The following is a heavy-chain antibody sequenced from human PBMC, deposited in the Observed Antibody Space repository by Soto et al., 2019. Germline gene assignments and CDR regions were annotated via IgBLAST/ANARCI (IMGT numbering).Heavy chain of an antibody. J-gene: IGHJ4*02. CDR2: IWYDGSNK. Sequence: GGSLRLSCAASGFTLSSYGMHWVRQAPGKGMEWVAVIWYDGSNKYYADSVKGRFTISRNNSKNTLYLQMTSLRAEDTAVYYCSRDEFWGSSPRSQDFVYRGPGTLGTVFS. CDR3: SRDEFWGSSPRSQDFVY. CDR1: GFTLSSYG. V-gene: IGHV3-33*01. D-gene: IGHD3-16*01.